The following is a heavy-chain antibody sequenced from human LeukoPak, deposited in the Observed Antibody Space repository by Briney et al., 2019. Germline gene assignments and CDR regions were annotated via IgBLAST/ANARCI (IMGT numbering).Heavy chain of an antibody. CDR1: GFTFSSYS. Sequence: PGGSLRLSCAAAGFTFSSYSMNWVRQAPGKGLEWVSYISSSSSSLYYADSVKGRFTTSRDNAKNSLYLQMNSLRAEDTAVYYCARDAPTNGIWYSGFDYWGQGTLVTASS. CDR3: ARDAPTNGIWYSGFDY. CDR2: ISSSSSSL. J-gene: IGHJ4*02. D-gene: IGHD2-8*01. V-gene: IGHV3-48*01.